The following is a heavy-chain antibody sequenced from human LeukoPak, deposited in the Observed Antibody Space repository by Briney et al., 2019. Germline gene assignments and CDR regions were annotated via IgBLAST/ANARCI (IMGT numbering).Heavy chain of an antibody. J-gene: IGHJ4*02. V-gene: IGHV3-9*01. CDR2: ISRNGVSI. Sequence: GRSLRLSCAASGFTFDGYAMHWVRQAPGKGLEWVSGISRNGVSIGYADSVKGRFTISRDNAKNSLYLQMNSLRAEHRALYYCAKDISERLRHGSNSGYWGQRTLVTASS. CDR3: AKDISERLRHGSNSGY. CDR1: GFTFDGYA. D-gene: IGHD4/OR15-4a*01.